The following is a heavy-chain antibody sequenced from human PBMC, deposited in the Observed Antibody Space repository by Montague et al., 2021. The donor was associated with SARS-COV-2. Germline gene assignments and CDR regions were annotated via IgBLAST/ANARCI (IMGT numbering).Heavy chain of an antibody. CDR1: GGSFSGYY. CDR2: ITHIRST. Sequence: ETLSLTCAGYGGSFSGYYWTWVRQPPGKGLEWIGEITHIRSTNYNPSLKSRVSISVDTSNNQFSLRVASVTAADTAVYYCARGSASAWEVLDSWGQGTVVTVSS. V-gene: IGHV4-34*01. CDR3: ARGSASAWEVLDS. J-gene: IGHJ5*01. D-gene: IGHD1-26*01.